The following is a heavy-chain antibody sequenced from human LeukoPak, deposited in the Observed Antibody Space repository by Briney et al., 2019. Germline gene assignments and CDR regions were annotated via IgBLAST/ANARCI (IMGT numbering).Heavy chain of an antibody. CDR3: ASLFYGMDV. CDR1: GGSFSGYY. J-gene: IGHJ6*02. Sequence: SETLSLTCAVYGGSFSGYYWSWIRQPPGKGLEWIGEINHSGSTNYNPSLKSRVTISVDTSKNQFSRKLSSVTAADTAVYYCASLFYGMDVWGQGTTVTVSS. V-gene: IGHV4-34*01. D-gene: IGHD2-21*01. CDR2: INHSGST.